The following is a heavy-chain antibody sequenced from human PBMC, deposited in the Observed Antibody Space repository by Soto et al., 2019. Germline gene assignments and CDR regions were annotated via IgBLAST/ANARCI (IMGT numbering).Heavy chain of an antibody. CDR1: GDSVSSNSAA. J-gene: IGHJ6*02. Sequence: PSQTLSLTCAISGDSVSSNSAAWNWIRQSPSRGLEWLGRTYYRCKWYNDYAVSVKSRITINPDTSKNQFSLQLNSVTPEDTAVYYCARATVREASYSSSWYYGMDVWGQGTTVTVSS. CDR2: TYYRCKWYN. CDR3: ARATVREASYSSSWYYGMDV. V-gene: IGHV6-1*01. D-gene: IGHD6-13*01.